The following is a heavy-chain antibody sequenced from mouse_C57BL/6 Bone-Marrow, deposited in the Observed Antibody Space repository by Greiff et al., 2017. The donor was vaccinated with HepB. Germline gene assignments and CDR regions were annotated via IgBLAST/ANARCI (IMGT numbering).Heavy chain of an antibody. D-gene: IGHD2-1*01. V-gene: IGHV1-50*01. CDR3: ATIDYGNFDY. CDR2: IDPSDSYT. Sequence: QVQLQQPGAELVKPGASVKLSCKASGYTFTSYWMQWVKQRPGQGLEWIGEIDPSDSYTNYNQKFKGKATLTVDTSSSTAYMQLSSLTSEDSAVYYCATIDYGNFDYWGQGTTLTVSS. J-gene: IGHJ2*01. CDR1: GYTFTSYW.